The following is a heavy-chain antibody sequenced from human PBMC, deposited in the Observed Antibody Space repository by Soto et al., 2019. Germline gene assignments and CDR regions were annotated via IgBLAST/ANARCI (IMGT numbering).Heavy chain of an antibody. J-gene: IGHJ4*02. V-gene: IGHV3-23*01. CDR2: IIGSGGST. D-gene: IGHD1-1*01. Sequence: RLSFEASGFTXTSYAMGLVRQAPGKGLEWVSAIIGSGGSTYYADSVKGRFTISRDNSKNTLYLQMNSLRAEETAVYYCANELEPRFWVSHDLHNWGQGTLGTVSS. CDR1: GFTXTSYA. CDR3: ANELEPRFWVSHDLHN.